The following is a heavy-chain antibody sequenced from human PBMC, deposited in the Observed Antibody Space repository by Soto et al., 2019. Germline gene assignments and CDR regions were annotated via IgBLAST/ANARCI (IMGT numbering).Heavy chain of an antibody. CDR1: GVTFSSYA. CDR2: IIPVFRTS. Sequence: QVQLVQSGAEVKKPGSSVKVSCSASGVTFSSYAFTWVRQAPGQGLEWMGNIIPVFRTSTYAQRFQGRLTILADESTTTVYLELSSLTSEATAVYFCAKAGSLDGGGGESWGQGTLVIVSS. V-gene: IGHV1-69*18. J-gene: IGHJ4*02. CDR3: AKAGSLDGGGGES. D-gene: IGHD3-16*01.